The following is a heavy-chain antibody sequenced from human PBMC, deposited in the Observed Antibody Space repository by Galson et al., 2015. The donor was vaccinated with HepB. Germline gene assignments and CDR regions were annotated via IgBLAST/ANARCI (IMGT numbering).Heavy chain of an antibody. J-gene: IGHJ4*02. D-gene: IGHD4-23*01. CDR2: INPSGGST. CDR1: GYTFTNYY. Sequence: SVKVSCKASGYTFTNYYLHWVRQAPGQGLEWMGIINPSGGSTSHAQIFQGRVTMTRDTSTSTAYMELSSLTSEDTAVYYCARAPYGGNSPILFYWGQGTLVTVSS. CDR3: ARAPYGGNSPILFY. V-gene: IGHV1-46*01.